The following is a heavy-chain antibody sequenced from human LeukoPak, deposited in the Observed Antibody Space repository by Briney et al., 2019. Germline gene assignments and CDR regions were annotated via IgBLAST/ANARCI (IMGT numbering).Heavy chain of an antibody. D-gene: IGHD6-19*01. Sequence: ASVKVSCKASGYTFTSYWIGWVRQMPGKGLEWMGIIYPGDSDTRYSPSFQGQVAISADKSIRTTYLQWSSLKASDTAMYYCARPLTVAALDAFDIWGQGTMVTVSS. CDR2: IYPGDSDT. CDR1: GYTFTSYW. CDR3: ARPLTVAALDAFDI. V-gene: IGHV5-51*01. J-gene: IGHJ3*02.